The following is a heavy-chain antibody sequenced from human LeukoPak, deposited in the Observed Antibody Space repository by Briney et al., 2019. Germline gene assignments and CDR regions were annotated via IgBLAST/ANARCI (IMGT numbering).Heavy chain of an antibody. Sequence: GGSLRLSCAASGFSVSDAWMNWVRQTPGKGLEWVSSISSSSSFIYYADSVKGRFTISRDNAKNSLYLQMNSLRAEDTAVYYCARDVLIAADGVIRLDAFDIWGQGTVVTVSS. CDR3: ARDVLIAADGVIRLDAFDI. V-gene: IGHV3-21*01. CDR1: GFSVSDAW. J-gene: IGHJ3*02. CDR2: ISSSSSFI. D-gene: IGHD6-13*01.